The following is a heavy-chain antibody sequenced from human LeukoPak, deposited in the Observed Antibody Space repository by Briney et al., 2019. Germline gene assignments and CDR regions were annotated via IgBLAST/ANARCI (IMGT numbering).Heavy chain of an antibody. V-gene: IGHV3-23*01. CDR3: AKDSGSSWYSLSPFDY. Sequence: PGGSLRLSCAVSGFTFSSYAMIWVRQAPGKGLEWVSAISDRGGSTYYADSVKGRFTISRDNSKNTLYLKMNSLRAEDTAVYYCAKDSGSSWYSLSPFDYWGQGTLVTVSS. CDR1: GFTFSSYA. CDR2: ISDRGGST. J-gene: IGHJ4*02. D-gene: IGHD6-13*01.